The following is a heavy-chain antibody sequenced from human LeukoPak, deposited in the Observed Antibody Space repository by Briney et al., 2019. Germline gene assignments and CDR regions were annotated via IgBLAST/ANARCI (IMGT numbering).Heavy chain of an antibody. CDR3: AKDRVNWYFDL. Sequence: PGGSLRLSCAASGFTFSTYAMVWIRQAPGKGLEWVSTISGSGDNTFYAVSVEGRFTISRDNSKNTLYLQMNSLRADDTAVYYCAKDRVNWYFDLWGRGTLVTVSS. CDR1: GFTFSTYA. CDR2: ISGSGDNT. V-gene: IGHV3-23*01. J-gene: IGHJ2*01. D-gene: IGHD3-10*01.